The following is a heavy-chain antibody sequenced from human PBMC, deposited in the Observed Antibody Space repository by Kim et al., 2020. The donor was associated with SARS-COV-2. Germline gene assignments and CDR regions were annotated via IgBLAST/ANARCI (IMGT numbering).Heavy chain of an antibody. CDR1: GGSISSSSYY. CDR3: AREGRGDIVVVPAAMAFDP. Sequence: SETLSLTCTVSGGSISSSSYYWGWIRQPPGKGLEWIGSIYYSGSTYYNPSLKSRVTISVDTSKNQFSLKLSSVTAADTAVYYCAREGRGDIVVVPAAMAFDPWGQGTLVTVSS. D-gene: IGHD2-2*01. V-gene: IGHV4-39*02. CDR2: IYYSGST. J-gene: IGHJ5*02.